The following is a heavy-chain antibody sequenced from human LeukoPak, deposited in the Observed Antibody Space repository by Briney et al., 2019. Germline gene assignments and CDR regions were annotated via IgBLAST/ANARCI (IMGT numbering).Heavy chain of an antibody. V-gene: IGHV4-59*01. CDR3: ASIHTSRIGSHLFDP. J-gene: IGHJ5*02. D-gene: IGHD2-2*02. CDR2: IYYSENT. Sequence: SETLSLTCTVSGGSISSYYWSWIRQPPGKGLEWIGYIYYSENTNYNPSLKSRVTLSLDTSKHQFSLKLSSVTAADTAVYYCASIHTSRIGSHLFDPWGQGTLVTVSS. CDR1: GGSISSYY.